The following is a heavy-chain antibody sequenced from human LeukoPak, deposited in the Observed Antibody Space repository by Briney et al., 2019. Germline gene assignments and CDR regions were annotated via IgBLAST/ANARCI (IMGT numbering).Heavy chain of an antibody. Sequence: SETLSLTCTVSGGSTSSYYWSWIRQPPGKGLEWIGYIYYSGSTNYNPSLKSRVTISVDTSKNQFSLRLSSVTAADTAVYYCARNYPGLTLDYWGQGTLVTVSS. J-gene: IGHJ4*02. CDR1: GGSTSSYY. CDR2: IYYSGST. V-gene: IGHV4-59*01. CDR3: ARNYPGLTLDY. D-gene: IGHD1-14*01.